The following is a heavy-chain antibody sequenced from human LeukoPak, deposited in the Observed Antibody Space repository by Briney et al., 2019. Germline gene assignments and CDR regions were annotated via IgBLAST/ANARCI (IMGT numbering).Heavy chain of an antibody. Sequence: PGGSLRLSCAASGFTFSSYGMHWVRQAPGKGLEWVAVISYDGSNKYYADSVKGRFTISRDNSKNTLYLQMNSLRAEDTAVYYCAKDGLDGSGSYYSDAFDIWGQGTMVTVSS. CDR1: GFTFSSYG. J-gene: IGHJ3*02. D-gene: IGHD3-10*01. CDR3: AKDGLDGSGSYYSDAFDI. V-gene: IGHV3-30*18. CDR2: ISYDGSNK.